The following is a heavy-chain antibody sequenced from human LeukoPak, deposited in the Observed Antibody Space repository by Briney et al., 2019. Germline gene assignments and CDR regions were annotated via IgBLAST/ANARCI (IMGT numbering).Heavy chain of an antibody. CDR1: GFTFSSYG. J-gene: IGHJ5*02. Sequence: GGSLRLSCAASGFTFSSYGMHWVRQAPGKGLEWVAFIRYDGSNKYYADSVKGRFTISRDNSKNTLYLQMNSLRAEDTAVYYCARTPSIAVAVVWFDPWGQGTLVTVS. CDR3: ARTPSIAVAVVWFDP. CDR2: IRYDGSNK. D-gene: IGHD6-19*01. V-gene: IGHV3-30*02.